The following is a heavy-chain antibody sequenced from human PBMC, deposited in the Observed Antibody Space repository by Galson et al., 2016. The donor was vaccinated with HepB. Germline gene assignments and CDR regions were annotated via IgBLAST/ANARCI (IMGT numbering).Heavy chain of an antibody. D-gene: IGHD3-16*02. CDR3: ASDDYGWGSSRRYFDF. J-gene: IGHJ4*02. CDR1: GGTFSNYA. Sequence: SVKVSCKASGGTFSNYAITWVRQAPGQGLEWMGGIIPMFDTANYAQKFQGRVTITADESTSTAYMELSSLTSDDTAVYYCASDDYGWGSSRRYFDFWGQGTLVTVSS. V-gene: IGHV1-69*13. CDR2: IIPMFDTA.